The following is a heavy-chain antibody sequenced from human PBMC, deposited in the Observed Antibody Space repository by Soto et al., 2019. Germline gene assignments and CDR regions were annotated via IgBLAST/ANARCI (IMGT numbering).Heavy chain of an antibody. CDR1: GFTFSSYA. V-gene: IGHV3-23*01. CDR3: AIRGAVAGSFDY. D-gene: IGHD6-19*01. CDR2: ISGSGGST. Sequence: EVQLLESGGGLVQPGGSLRLSCAASGFTFSSYAMRWVRQAPGKGLEWVSAISGSGGSTYYADSVKGRFTISRDNSKNTLYLQMNSLRAEDTALYYCAIRGAVAGSFDYWGQGTLVTVSS. J-gene: IGHJ4*02.